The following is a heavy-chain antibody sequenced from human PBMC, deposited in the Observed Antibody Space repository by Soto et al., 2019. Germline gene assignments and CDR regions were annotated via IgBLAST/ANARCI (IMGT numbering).Heavy chain of an antibody. CDR3: ARDGLLGYFDY. CDR2: ISYDGSNK. Sequence: QVQLVESGGGVVQPGRSLRLSCADSGFTFSSYAMHWVRQAPGKGLEWVAVISYDGSNKYYADSVKGRFTISRDNSKNTLYLQMNSLRAEDTAVYYCARDGLLGYFDYWGQGTLVTVSS. CDR1: GFTFSSYA. J-gene: IGHJ4*02. V-gene: IGHV3-30-3*01. D-gene: IGHD3-16*01.